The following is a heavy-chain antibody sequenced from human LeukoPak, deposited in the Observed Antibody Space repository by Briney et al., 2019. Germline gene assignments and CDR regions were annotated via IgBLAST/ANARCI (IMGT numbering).Heavy chain of an antibody. V-gene: IGHV2-5*02. CDR1: GFSLSTSGVG. J-gene: IGHJ3*02. CDR3: AHSVTQDGWGSSWSAFWANDAFDI. Sequence: SGPTLVKPTQTLTLTCTFSGFSLSTSGVGVGWIRQPPGKALEWLGIIYWDDDKRYRASLKSRLTITKDTSKNQVILRMANMDPVDTATYYCAHSVTQDGWGSSWSAFWANDAFDIWGQGTMITVSS. CDR2: IYWDDDK. D-gene: IGHD6-13*01.